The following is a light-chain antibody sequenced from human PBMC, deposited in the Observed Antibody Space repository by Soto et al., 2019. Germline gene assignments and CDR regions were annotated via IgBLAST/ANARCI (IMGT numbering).Light chain of an antibody. CDR1: QSLLHSNGYNY. J-gene: IGKJ1*01. Sequence: DIVMPQSPLSLPVTPGEPASISCRSSQSLLHSNGYNYLDWYLQKPGQSPQLLIYEVSNRFSGVPDKFSGSGSGTDFTLKISRVEAEDVGVYYCMQTIQLPWTFGQGTKV. CDR2: EVS. CDR3: MQTIQLPWT. V-gene: IGKV2D-29*02.